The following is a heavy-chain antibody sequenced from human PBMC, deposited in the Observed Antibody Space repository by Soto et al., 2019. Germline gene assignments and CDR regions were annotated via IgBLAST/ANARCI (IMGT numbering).Heavy chain of an antibody. CDR1: GGSISSGGYY. CDR2: VYYSGST. Sequence: QVQLQESGPGLVKPSQTLSLTCTVSGGSISSGGYYWSWIRQHPGKGLEWIGYVYYSGSTYFNPSRKSRVTISVDTSKNQFSLKLSSVTAADTAVYYCASGDYGVYYYGMDVWGQGTTVTVSS. D-gene: IGHD4-17*01. CDR3: ASGDYGVYYYGMDV. V-gene: IGHV4-31*03. J-gene: IGHJ6*02.